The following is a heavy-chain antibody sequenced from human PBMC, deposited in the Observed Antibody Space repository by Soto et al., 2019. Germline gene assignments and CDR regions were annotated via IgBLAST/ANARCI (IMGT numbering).Heavy chain of an antibody. CDR1: GGTFSSYT. CDR2: IIPILGIA. V-gene: IGHV1-69*02. J-gene: IGHJ4*02. Sequence: QVQLVQSGAEVKKPGSSVKVSCKASGGTFSSYTISWVRQAPGQGLEWMGRIIPILGIANYAKTFQGRVTITADKSTSTAYMELSSLRSEATAVYYCAMEYCSSTSCYRDYWGQGTLVTVSS. CDR3: AMEYCSSTSCYRDY. D-gene: IGHD2-2*02.